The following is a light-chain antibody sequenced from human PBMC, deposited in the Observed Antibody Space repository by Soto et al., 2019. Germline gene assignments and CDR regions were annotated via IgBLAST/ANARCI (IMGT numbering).Light chain of an antibody. CDR1: QRISRY. CDR3: HHYYSYPRT. Sequence: AIRMTHSPSSLSASTGDRVTIPCQARQRISRYLAWYQQKPGKAPKLLIYAASTLQSGVPSRLSGSGSWTGFALTISGLQYEECGRYVGHHYYSYPRTLGKGTKVDIK. J-gene: IGKJ1*01. V-gene: IGKV1-8*01. CDR2: AAS.